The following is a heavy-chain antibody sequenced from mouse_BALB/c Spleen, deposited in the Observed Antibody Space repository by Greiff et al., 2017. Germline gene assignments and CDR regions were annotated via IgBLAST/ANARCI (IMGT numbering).Heavy chain of an antibody. V-gene: IGHV7-3*02. CDR1: GFTFTDYY. CDR3: ARDKVPGDY. Sequence: DVKLVESGGGLVQPGGSLRLSCATSGFTFTDYYMSWVRQPPGKALEWLGFIRNKANGYTTEYSASVKGRFTISRDNSQSILYLQMNTLRAEDSATYYCARDKVPGDYWGQGTTLTVSS. CDR2: IRNKANGYTT. D-gene: IGHD5-1*01. J-gene: IGHJ2*01.